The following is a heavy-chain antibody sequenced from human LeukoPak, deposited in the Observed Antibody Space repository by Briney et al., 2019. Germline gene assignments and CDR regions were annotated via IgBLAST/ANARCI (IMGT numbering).Heavy chain of an antibody. Sequence: SETLSLTCTVSGGSISSYYWSWIRQPPGKGLEWIGEINHSGSTNYNPSLKSRVTISVDTSKNQFSLKLSSVTAADTAVYYCARPIVVVPLRAFDIWGQGTMVTVSS. CDR3: ARPIVVVPLRAFDI. D-gene: IGHD2-21*01. J-gene: IGHJ3*02. V-gene: IGHV4-34*01. CDR1: GGSISSYY. CDR2: INHSGST.